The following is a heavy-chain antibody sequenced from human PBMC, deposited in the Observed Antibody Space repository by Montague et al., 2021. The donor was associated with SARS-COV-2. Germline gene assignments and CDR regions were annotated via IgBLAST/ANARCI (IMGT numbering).Heavy chain of an antibody. CDR1: GGSFSSSSYY. D-gene: IGHD3-3*01. CDR3: ARQKMGSVTIFGVVMHDRCFAL. J-gene: IGHJ4*02. CDR2: IYYSGST. Sequence: SETLSLTCTFSGGSFSSSSYYWCWIRRPPGTGLEWIGNIYYSGSTYYNPSLKARVTRSVDTSKNQFSRELSSVTAADTAVYYCARQKMGSVTIFGVVMHDRCFALWRQGTTVTLSS. V-gene: IGHV4-39*01.